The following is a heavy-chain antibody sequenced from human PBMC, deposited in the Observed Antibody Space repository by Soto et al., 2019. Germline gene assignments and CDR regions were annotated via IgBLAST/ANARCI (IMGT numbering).Heavy chain of an antibody. J-gene: IGHJ4*02. V-gene: IGHV6-1*01. CDR3: ARHPRQGRLDYFDY. CDR1: GGSISNYY. Sequence: PSETLSLTCTVSGGSISNYYWSWIRQSPSRGLEWLGRAYYRSQWYYDSAVSVRSRITVIPDTSKNQFSLQLNSVTPEDTAVYYCARHPRQGRLDYFDYWGQGTLVTVSS. CDR2: AYYRSQWYY.